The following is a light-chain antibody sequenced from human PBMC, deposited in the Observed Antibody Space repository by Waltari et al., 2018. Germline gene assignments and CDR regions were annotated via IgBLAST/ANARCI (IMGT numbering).Light chain of an antibody. CDR3: QENNHWPPVWT. CDR1: QSVSSN. CDR2: AAS. V-gene: IGKV3-15*01. Sequence: EIVLTQSPATPSVSPGERVTLSCRASQSVSSNLAWYQQQPGQAPRLIIYAASNRATGIPARFSGSGSGTEFTLTISSLQSEDFAVYYCQENNHWPPVWTFGQGTNVEIK. J-gene: IGKJ1*01.